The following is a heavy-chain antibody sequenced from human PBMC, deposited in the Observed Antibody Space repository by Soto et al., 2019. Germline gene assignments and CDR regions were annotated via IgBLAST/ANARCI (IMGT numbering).Heavy chain of an antibody. Sequence: QLQLQESGSGLVKPSQTLSLTCAVSGGSISSGGYSWSWIRQQPGKGLEWIGYIYHSGSTDYNPYLKSLVTLSVDSSKNQFFLKLSSVTAPDTAVYYSAGGGFGVCRDYWGQGTLVTVSS. J-gene: IGHJ4*02. CDR3: AGGGFGVCRDY. D-gene: IGHD3-3*01. V-gene: IGHV4-30-2*01. CDR1: GGSISSGGYS. CDR2: IYHSGST.